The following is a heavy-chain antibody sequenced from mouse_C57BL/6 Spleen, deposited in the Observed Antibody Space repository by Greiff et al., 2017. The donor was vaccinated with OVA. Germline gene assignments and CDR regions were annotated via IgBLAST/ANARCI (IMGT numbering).Heavy chain of an antibody. J-gene: IGHJ4*01. CDR3: ARHEGVGNYAYYYGMDY. CDR2: FYPGSGSI. CDR1: GYTFTEYT. V-gene: IGHV1-62-2*01. Sequence: QVQLQQSGAELVKPGASVKLSCKASGYTFTEYTIHWVKQRSGQGLEWIGWFYPGSGSIKYNEKFKDKATLTADKSSSTVYMELSRLTSEDSAVYFCARHEGVGNYAYYYGMDYWGQGTSVTVSS. D-gene: IGHD2-1*01.